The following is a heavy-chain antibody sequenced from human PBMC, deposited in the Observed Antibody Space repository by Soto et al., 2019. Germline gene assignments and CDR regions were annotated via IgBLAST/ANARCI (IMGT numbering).Heavy chain of an antibody. CDR3: ARDKPDGYNTYYFDY. CDR1: GFTFSSYA. V-gene: IGHV3-30-3*01. Sequence: GGSLRLSCAASGFTFSSYAMHWVRQAPGKGLEWVAVISYDGSNKYYADSVKGRFTISRDNSKNTLYLQMNSLRAEDTAVYYCARDKPDGYNTYYFDYWGQGTLVTVSS. D-gene: IGHD5-12*01. CDR2: ISYDGSNK. J-gene: IGHJ4*02.